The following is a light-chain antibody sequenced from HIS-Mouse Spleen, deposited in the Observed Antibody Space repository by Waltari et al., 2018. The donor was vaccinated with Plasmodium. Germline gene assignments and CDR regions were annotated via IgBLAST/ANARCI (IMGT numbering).Light chain of an antibody. V-gene: IGLV3-10*01. J-gene: IGLJ3*02. Sequence: SYELTQPPSVSVSPGQTARITCSGDALPKKYAYWYQQKSGQSPVLVIYEDSKRPSGIPERFAGSRSGPMATLTISGAQVEGEAEYYCYSTDSSGNHRVFGGGTKLTVL. CDR2: EDS. CDR1: ALPKKY. CDR3: YSTDSSGNHRV.